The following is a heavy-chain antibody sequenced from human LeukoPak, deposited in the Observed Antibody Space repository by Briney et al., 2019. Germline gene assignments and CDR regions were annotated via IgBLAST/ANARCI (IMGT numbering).Heavy chain of an antibody. CDR2: VYSSGST. J-gene: IGHJ3*02. CDR3: ARHELEPGPDAFDI. V-gene: IGHV4-39*01. CDR1: GGSISSSSYY. Sequence: SETLSLTCTVSGGSISSSSYYWAWVRQPPGKGLEWIGCVYSSGSTYYNPSLKSRVTISVDTSKNQFSLKLSSVTAADTAVYYCARHELEPGPDAFDIWGQGTMVTVSS. D-gene: IGHD1-1*01.